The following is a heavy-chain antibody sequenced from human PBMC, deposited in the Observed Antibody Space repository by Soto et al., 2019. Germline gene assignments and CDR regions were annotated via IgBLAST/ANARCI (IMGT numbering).Heavy chain of an antibody. J-gene: IGHJ4*01. CDR3: ARGADGYSYGPYYFDY. CDR1: RYAFTGNY. V-gene: IGHV1-2*04. Sequence: ASAKASSKEPRYAFTGNYLWWARHAPGKGLEWMGWINPNSGGTNYAQKFQGWVAMTRDTSISTAYMELSRLRSDDTAVYYCARGADGYSYGPYYFDYWVLGTLVTGSS. D-gene: IGHD5-18*01. CDR2: INPNSGGT.